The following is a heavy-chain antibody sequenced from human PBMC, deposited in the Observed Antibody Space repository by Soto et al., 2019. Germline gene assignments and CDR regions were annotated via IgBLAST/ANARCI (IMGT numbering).Heavy chain of an antibody. J-gene: IGHJ4*02. D-gene: IGHD6-19*01. CDR1: GYTFTGYY. V-gene: IGHV1-2*02. CDR3: ARALTIAVADFFDY. CDR2: INPNSGGT. Sequence: VASVKVSCKASGYTFTGYYMHWVRQAPGQGLEWMGWINPNSGGTNYAQKFQGRVTMTRDTSISTAYMELSRLRSDDTAVYYCARALTIAVADFFDYWGQGTLVTVSS.